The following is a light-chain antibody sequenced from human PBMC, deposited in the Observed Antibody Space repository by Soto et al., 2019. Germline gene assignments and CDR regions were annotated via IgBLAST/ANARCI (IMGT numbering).Light chain of an antibody. CDR2: GAS. V-gene: IGKV3-20*01. Sequence: EILFTQSPGTLSLSPGERATLSCRASQSVSNNYLAWYQPKPGQAPRLLIYGASNRATGIPDRLSGSGSGTDFTLTIRRLEPEDSAVYYCQQYGTSGTFGQGTKVDI. CDR1: QSVSNNY. J-gene: IGKJ1*01. CDR3: QQYGTSGT.